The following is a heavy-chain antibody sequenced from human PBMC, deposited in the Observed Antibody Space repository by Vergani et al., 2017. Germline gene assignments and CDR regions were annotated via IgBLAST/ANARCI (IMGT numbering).Heavy chain of an antibody. Sequence: QVQLVQSGAEVKKPGSSVKVSCKASGGTFSSYAISWVRQAPGQGLEWMGGIIPIFGTANYAQKFQGRVTITADDSTSTAYMELSSLRSEDTAVYYCARDFGTYYYYGMDVWGQGTTVTVSS. D-gene: IGHD1-14*01. CDR2: IIPIFGTA. J-gene: IGHJ6*02. CDR1: GGTFSSYA. CDR3: ARDFGTYYYYGMDV. V-gene: IGHV1-69*01.